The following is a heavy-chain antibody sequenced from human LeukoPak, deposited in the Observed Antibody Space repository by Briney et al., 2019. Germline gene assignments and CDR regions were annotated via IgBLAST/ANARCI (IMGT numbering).Heavy chain of an antibody. D-gene: IGHD4-17*01. CDR1: GFTFSSYA. V-gene: IGHV3-23*01. J-gene: IGHJ4*02. CDR2: ISGSGGST. Sequence: GGSLRLSCAASGFTFSSYAMSWVRQAPGNGLEWVSAISGSGGSTCYADSVKGRFTISRDNSKNTLYLQMNSLRAEDTAVYYCVPGDPDYAIDYWGQGTLVTVSS. CDR3: VPGDPDYAIDY.